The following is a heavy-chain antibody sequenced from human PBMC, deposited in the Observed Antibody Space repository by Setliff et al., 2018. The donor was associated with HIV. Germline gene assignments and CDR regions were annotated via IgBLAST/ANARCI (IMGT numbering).Heavy chain of an antibody. CDR3: VIRSRLGGSSNYFDY. CDR1: GGSMNSSSYY. V-gene: IGHV4-39*07. J-gene: IGHJ4*02. D-gene: IGHD3-16*01. CDR2: IYYSGST. Sequence: LSLTCTVSGGSMNSSSYYWGWIRQPPGKGLEWIGSIYYSGSTYYNSSLRSRVTISGDTSKKQFSLKLSSVTAADTAVYYCVIRSRLGGSSNYFDYWGQGTLVTVSS.